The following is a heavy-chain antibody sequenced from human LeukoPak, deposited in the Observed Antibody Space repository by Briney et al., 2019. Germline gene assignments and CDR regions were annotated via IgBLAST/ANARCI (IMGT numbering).Heavy chain of an antibody. V-gene: IGHV4-59*08. CDR1: GGSISSYY. CDR2: IYYSGST. J-gene: IGHJ4*02. D-gene: IGHD6-19*01. CDR3: ARLKDSSGWYGGYYFDY. Sequence: PSETLSLTCTVSGGSISSYYWSLIRQPPGKGLEWIGYIYYSGSTNYNPSLKSRVTISVDTSKNQFSLKLSSVTAADTAVYYCARLKDSSGWYGGYYFDYWGQGTLVTVSS.